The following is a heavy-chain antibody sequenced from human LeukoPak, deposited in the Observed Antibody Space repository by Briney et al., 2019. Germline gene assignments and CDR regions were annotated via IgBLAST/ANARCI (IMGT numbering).Heavy chain of an antibody. J-gene: IGHJ6*03. CDR3: ARDGVEGYYYYMDV. Sequence: PSETLSLTCTVSGGSISSYYWSWIRQPPGKGLEWIGYIYYSGSTNYNPSLKSRVTISVDTSKNQFSLKLSSVTAADTAVYYCARDGVEGYYYYMDVWGKGTTVTISS. V-gene: IGHV4-59*01. CDR1: GGSISSYY. D-gene: IGHD3-3*01. CDR2: IYYSGST.